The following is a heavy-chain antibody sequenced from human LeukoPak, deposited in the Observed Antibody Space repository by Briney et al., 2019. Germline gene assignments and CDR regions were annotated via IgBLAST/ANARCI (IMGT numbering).Heavy chain of an antibody. D-gene: IGHD3-22*01. CDR3: ARVPIAVVVTRWYFDL. Sequence: SETLSLTCTVSGGSVSSGNYFWSWIRQPPGQGLEWIGYIYYSGSTKYNPSLKSRVTISVDTSKNQFSLRLSSVTAADTAVYYCARVPIAVVVTRWYFDLWGRGTLVTVSS. CDR2: IYYSGST. J-gene: IGHJ2*01. V-gene: IGHV4-61*01. CDR1: GGSVSSGNYF.